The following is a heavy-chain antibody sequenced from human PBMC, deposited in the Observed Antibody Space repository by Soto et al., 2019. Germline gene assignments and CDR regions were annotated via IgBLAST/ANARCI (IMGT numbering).Heavy chain of an antibody. CDR3: ASSITIFGVPN. D-gene: IGHD3-3*01. Sequence: QVPLVQSGAEVKKPGSSVKVSCKASGGTFSSYTISWVRQAPGQGLEWMGRIIPILGIANYAQKFQGRVTITADKSTSTAYMELSSLRSEDTAVYYCASSITIFGVPNWGQGTLVTVSS. V-gene: IGHV1-69*02. CDR1: GGTFSSYT. J-gene: IGHJ4*02. CDR2: IIPILGIA.